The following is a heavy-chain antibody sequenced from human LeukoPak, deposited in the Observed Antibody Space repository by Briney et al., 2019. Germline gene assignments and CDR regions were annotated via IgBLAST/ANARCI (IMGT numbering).Heavy chain of an antibody. V-gene: IGHV1-2*02. D-gene: IGHD6-13*01. CDR1: GYTFTGYY. CDR2: INPNSGGT. CDR3: ARIGISARGTNFHH. Sequence: ASVKVSCKTSGYTFTGYYMHWVRQAPGQGLEWMGWINPNSGGTNYAQKFQGRVTMTRDTSISTAYMELSRLRSDDTALYYCARIGISARGTNFHHWGQGTLVTVSS. J-gene: IGHJ1*01.